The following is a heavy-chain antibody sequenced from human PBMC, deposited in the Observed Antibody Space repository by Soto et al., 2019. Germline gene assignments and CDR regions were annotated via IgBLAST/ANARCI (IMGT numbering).Heavy chain of an antibody. D-gene: IGHD2-15*01. Sequence: PGGSLRLSCAASGFTFSSYAMSWVRQAPGKGLEWVSAISGSGGSTYYADSVKGRFTISRDNSKNTLYLQMNSLRAEDTAVYYXXXXPXXXXSSPREXDYXGQGTLVTVSS. CDR2: ISGSGGST. CDR1: GFTFSSYA. CDR3: XXXPXXXXSSPREXDY. V-gene: IGHV3-23*01. J-gene: IGHJ4*02.